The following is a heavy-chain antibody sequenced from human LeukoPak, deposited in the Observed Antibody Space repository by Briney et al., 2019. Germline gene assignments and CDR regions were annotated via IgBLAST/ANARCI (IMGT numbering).Heavy chain of an antibody. V-gene: IGHV1-2*02. CDR3: ASDSNYGDPLYYFDY. D-gene: IGHD4-11*01. CDR2: INPNSGGT. Sequence: ASVKVSCKASGYTFTGHYMHWVRQAPGQGLEWMGWINPNSGGTNYAQKFQGRVTMTRDTSISTAYMELSGLRSDDTAVYYCASDSNYGDPLYYFDYWGQGTLVTVSS. J-gene: IGHJ4*02. CDR1: GYTFTGHY.